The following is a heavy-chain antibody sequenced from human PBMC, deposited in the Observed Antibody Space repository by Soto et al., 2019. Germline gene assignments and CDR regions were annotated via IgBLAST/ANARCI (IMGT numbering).Heavy chain of an antibody. D-gene: IGHD3-10*01. CDR2: VNPIVKMS. CDR3: ASSYGSGYPALDY. Sequence: QVQLVQSGAEVKRPGSSVKVSCKASGDTFNFYSINWVRQAPGLGLEWMGRVNPIVKMSNYAQKFQGRVTXTXDKXMSRAYTELSSLDSGERAIYVFASSYGSGYPALDYWGKGALVTVSS. J-gene: IGHJ4*02. V-gene: IGHV1-69*02. CDR1: GDTFNFYS.